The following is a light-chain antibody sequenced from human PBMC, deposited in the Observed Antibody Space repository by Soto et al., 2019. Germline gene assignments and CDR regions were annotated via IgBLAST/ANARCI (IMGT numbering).Light chain of an antibody. J-gene: IGKJ4*01. V-gene: IGKV1-5*03. CDR1: QSISSW. CDR2: KAS. Sequence: DIQMTQSPSTLSASVGERVTITCRASQSISSWLAWYQQKPGKAPKLLIYKASSLESGVPSRFSGSGSGTEFTLTISSLQPDDFATYYCQQYNSYSLTFGGGTRWISN. CDR3: QQYNSYSLT.